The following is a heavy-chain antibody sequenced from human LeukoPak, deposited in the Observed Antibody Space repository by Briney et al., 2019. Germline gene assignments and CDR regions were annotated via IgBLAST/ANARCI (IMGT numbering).Heavy chain of an antibody. J-gene: IGHJ4*02. CDR3: ARRGYSYYFDY. CDR2: IKEDGSEK. V-gene: IGHV3-7*01. Sequence: GGSLRLSCAASGFTFSTFWMTWVRQAPGKGLEGVAIIKEDGSEKKYVDSVKGRFTISRDNVKNSLYLQMNSLRAEDTAVYYCARRGYSYYFDYWGQGTLVAVSS. CDR1: GFTFSTFW. D-gene: IGHD5-12*01.